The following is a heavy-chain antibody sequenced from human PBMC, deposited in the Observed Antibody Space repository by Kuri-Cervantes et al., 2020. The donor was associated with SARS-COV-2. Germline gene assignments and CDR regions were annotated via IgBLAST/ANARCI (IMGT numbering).Heavy chain of an antibody. Sequence: SETLSLTCTVSGGSVSSGSYYWSWTRQPPGKGLEWIGYIYYSGSTNYNPSLKGRVTISVDTSKNQFSLKLSSVTAADTAVYYCARDLGSGRWLQSPNAFDIWGQGTMVTVSS. CDR2: IYYSGST. D-gene: IGHD5-24*01. CDR1: GGSVSSGSYY. CDR3: ARDLGSGRWLQSPNAFDI. J-gene: IGHJ3*02. V-gene: IGHV4-61*01.